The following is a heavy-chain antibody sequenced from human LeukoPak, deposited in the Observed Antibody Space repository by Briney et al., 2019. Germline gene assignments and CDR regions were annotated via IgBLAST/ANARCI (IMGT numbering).Heavy chain of an antibody. CDR3: AKSGSYERWFDP. Sequence: PGGSLRLSCAASGFTFSSYAMSWVRQAPGKGLEWVSAISGSGGHTHYADSVKGRFTISRDNSKKTLYLEVFSLRADDTAVYYCAKSGSYERWFDPWGQGTLVTVSS. CDR1: GFTFSSYA. D-gene: IGHD1-26*01. CDR2: ISGSGGHT. J-gene: IGHJ5*02. V-gene: IGHV3-23*01.